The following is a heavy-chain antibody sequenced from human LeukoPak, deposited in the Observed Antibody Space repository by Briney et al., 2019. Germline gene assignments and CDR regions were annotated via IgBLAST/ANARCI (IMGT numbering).Heavy chain of an antibody. CDR2: ISYDGSNK. CDR1: GFTFSSYG. D-gene: IGHD2-8*01. V-gene: IGHV3-30*18. Sequence: GGSLRLSCAASGFTFSSYGMHWVRQAPGKGLEWVAVISYDGSNKYYADSVKGRFTISRDNSKNTLYLQMNSLRDEDTAVYYCAKEYCSNSVCHSLDYWGQGTLVTVSS. J-gene: IGHJ4*02. CDR3: AKEYCSNSVCHSLDY.